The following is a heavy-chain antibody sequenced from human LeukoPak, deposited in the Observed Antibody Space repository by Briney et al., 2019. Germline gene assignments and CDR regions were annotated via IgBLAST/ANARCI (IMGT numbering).Heavy chain of an antibody. Sequence: SETLSLTCTVSGDSISSGDYWWSWIRQPAGKGLEWIGRISSSGSTNYNPSLKSRVTISVDTSKNQFSLKLSSATAADTALYFCARGPYSYDSSGTFDIWGQGTMVTVSS. V-gene: IGHV4-61*02. D-gene: IGHD3-22*01. CDR3: ARGPYSYDSSGTFDI. CDR2: ISSSGST. J-gene: IGHJ3*02. CDR1: GDSISSGDYW.